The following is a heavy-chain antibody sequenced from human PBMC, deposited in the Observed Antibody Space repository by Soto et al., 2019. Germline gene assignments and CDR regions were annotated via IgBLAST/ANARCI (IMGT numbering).Heavy chain of an antibody. J-gene: IGHJ4*02. CDR3: ARGGEPIDY. V-gene: IGHV1-3*05. Sequence: QGRLVQSGAEEKKPGASVKVTCKASGYTFTSYAMHRVRQAPGQRLEWMGWINAGNGNTKYSQKFQGRVTITRDTSASTANMGLSSLGSEDTALYYCARGGEPIDYWGQGTLVTVSS. CDR2: INAGNGNT. CDR1: GYTFTSYA. D-gene: IGHD2-21*01.